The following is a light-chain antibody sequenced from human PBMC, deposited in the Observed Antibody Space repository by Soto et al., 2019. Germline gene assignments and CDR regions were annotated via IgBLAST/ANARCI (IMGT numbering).Light chain of an antibody. CDR2: GAS. CDR1: QSVGSN. J-gene: IGKJ4*01. CDR3: QQYGSSALT. Sequence: EIVMTQSPATLSVSPGERATLSCRASQSVGSNLAWYQQKPGQAPRLLIYGASSRPTGIPDRFSGSGSGTDFTLTISRLEPEDFAVYYCQQYGSSALTFGGGTKVDIK. V-gene: IGKV3-20*01.